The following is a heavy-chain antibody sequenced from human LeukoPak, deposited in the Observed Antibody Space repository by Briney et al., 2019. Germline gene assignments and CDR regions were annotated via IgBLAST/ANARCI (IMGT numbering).Heavy chain of an antibody. CDR2: IKQDGSEK. Sequence: GGSLRLSCAASGFTFSSYWMSWVRQAPGKGLEWVANIKQDGSEKYYVDSVKGRFTISRDNAKNSLYLQMNSLRAEDTAVYYCARDASYDSSGYCGYWGQGTLVTVSS. J-gene: IGHJ4*02. D-gene: IGHD3-22*01. CDR3: ARDASYDSSGYCGY. CDR1: GFTFSSYW. V-gene: IGHV3-7*01.